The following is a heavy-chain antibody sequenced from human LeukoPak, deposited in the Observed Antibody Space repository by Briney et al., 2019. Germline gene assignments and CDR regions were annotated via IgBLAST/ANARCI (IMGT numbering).Heavy chain of an antibody. D-gene: IGHD3-16*02. CDR3: ARGGYDYVWGSYRYTGMIDY. Sequence: ASVKVSCKASGYTFTGYYMHWVRQAPGQGLEWMGRISPNSGGTNYAQKLQGRVTMTRDTSISTAYMELSRLRSDDTAVYYCARGGYDYVWGSYRYTGMIDYWGQGTLVTVSS. V-gene: IGHV1-2*06. J-gene: IGHJ4*02. CDR2: ISPNSGGT. CDR1: GYTFTGYY.